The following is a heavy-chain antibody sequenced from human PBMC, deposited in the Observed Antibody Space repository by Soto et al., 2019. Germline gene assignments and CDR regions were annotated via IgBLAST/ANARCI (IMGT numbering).Heavy chain of an antibody. J-gene: IGHJ5*02. D-gene: IGHD6-19*01. Sequence: GGSLRLSCAASGLTVSSNYMSWVRQAPGKGLEWVSVIYSGGSTYYADSVKGRFTISRHNSKNTLYLQMNSLRAEDTAVYYCARERQGRYSSAWYNWFDPWGQGTLVTVSS. CDR2: IYSGGST. V-gene: IGHV3-53*04. CDR1: GLTVSSNY. CDR3: ARERQGRYSSAWYNWFDP.